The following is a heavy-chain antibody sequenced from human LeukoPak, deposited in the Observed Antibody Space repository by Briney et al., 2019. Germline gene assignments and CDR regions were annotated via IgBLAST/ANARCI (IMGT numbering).Heavy chain of an antibody. V-gene: IGHV3-48*04. D-gene: IGHD3-10*02. CDR3: AELGITMIGGV. Sequence: PGGSLRLSCAASGFTFSSYGMSWVRQAPGKGLEWVSYISSSGSTISYADSVKGRFTISRDNAKNSLYLQMNSLRAEDTAVYYCAELGITMIGGVWGKGTTVTISS. CDR2: ISSSGSTI. CDR1: GFTFSSYG. J-gene: IGHJ6*04.